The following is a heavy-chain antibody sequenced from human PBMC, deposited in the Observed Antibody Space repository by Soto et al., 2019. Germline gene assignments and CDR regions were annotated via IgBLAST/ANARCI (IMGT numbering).Heavy chain of an antibody. J-gene: IGHJ6*02. CDR3: ARHLGGNHYYYGMDV. D-gene: IGHD3-16*01. V-gene: IGHV1-69*12. CDR1: GGTFSSYA. CDR2: IIPIFGTP. Sequence: QVKLVQSGAEVKKPGSSVKVSCKASGGTFSSYAISWVRQAPGQGLEWMGGIIPIFGTPDYAQRFQGRVTITADESTSTLYMELSSLRSEDTAVYYCARHLGGNHYYYGMDVWGQGTTVTVSS.